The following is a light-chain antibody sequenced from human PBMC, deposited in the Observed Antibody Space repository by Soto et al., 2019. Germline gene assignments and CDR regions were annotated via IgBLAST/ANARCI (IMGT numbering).Light chain of an antibody. Sequence: EVVLTQSPATLSLSPGEGATLSCRASQSVTIYLAWYQKKSGQPPRLLIYDVSKRATGIPARFSGSGSGTDFNLNIASLQSEDFAVYYCQQYNNWPITFGQGTRLEIK. CDR1: QSVTIY. V-gene: IGKV3-11*01. CDR2: DVS. CDR3: QQYNNWPIT. J-gene: IGKJ5*01.